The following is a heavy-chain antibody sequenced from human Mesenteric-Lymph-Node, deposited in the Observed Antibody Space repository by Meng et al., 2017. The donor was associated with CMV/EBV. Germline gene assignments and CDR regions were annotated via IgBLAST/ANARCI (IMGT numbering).Heavy chain of an antibody. V-gene: IGHV4-39*07. CDR3: ASVAARLNWFDP. CDR1: GGSISRSSYY. Sequence: SETLSLTCTISGGSISRSSYYWSWIRQPPGKGLEWIGEINHSGSTNYNPSLKSRVTISVDTSKNQFSLKLSSVTAADTAVYYCASVAARLNWFDPWGQGTLVTVSS. J-gene: IGHJ5*02. D-gene: IGHD2-15*01. CDR2: INHSGST.